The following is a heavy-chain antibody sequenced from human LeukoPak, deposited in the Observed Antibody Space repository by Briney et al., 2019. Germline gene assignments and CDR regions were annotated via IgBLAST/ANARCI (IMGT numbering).Heavy chain of an antibody. V-gene: IGHV4-39*01. CDR3: ARHTYRFWFDP. CDR2: LYYSGST. J-gene: IGHJ5*02. CDR1: GGSMSSSSYY. D-gene: IGHD2-2*02. Sequence: PSETLSLTCTVSGGSMSSSSYYWGWIRQPPGKGLEWIGSLYYSGSTYYNPSLKSRVTISVDTSKNQFSLRLSSVTAADTGVYYCARHTYRFWFDPWGQGTLVTVSS.